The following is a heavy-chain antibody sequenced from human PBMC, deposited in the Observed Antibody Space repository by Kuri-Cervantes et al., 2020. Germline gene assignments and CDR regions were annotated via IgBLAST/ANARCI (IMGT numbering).Heavy chain of an antibody. J-gene: IGHJ5*02. Sequence: SCTVSGDSISSGDYYWTWIRQPPGKGLEWIGFIYYSGNTYYNSSLKSRLTISVDTSNNQFSLNLSSVTVADTAVYYCARGAYYGSGSYYTRFDPWGRGTLVTVSS. CDR2: IYYSGNT. CDR1: GDSISSGDYY. D-gene: IGHD3-10*01. CDR3: ARGAYYGSGSYYTRFDP. V-gene: IGHV4-30-4*01.